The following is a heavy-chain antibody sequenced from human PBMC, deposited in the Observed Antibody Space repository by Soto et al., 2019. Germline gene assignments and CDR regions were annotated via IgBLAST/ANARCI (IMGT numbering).Heavy chain of an antibody. V-gene: IGHV1-69*13. Sequence: GASVKVSCKASGGTFSSYAISWVRQAPGQGLEWMGGIIPIFGTANYAQKFQGRVTITADESTSTAYMELSSLRSEDTAVYYCATLKSEGYYFDYWGQGTLVTVSS. CDR2: IIPIFGTA. J-gene: IGHJ4*02. CDR1: GGTFSSYA. CDR3: ATLKSEGYYFDY.